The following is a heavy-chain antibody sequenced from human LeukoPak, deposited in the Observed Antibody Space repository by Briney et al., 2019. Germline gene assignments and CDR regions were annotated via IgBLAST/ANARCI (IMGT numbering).Heavy chain of an antibody. D-gene: IGHD3-3*01. Sequence: ASVKVSCKASGYTFTSYDINWVRQATGQGLEWMGWMNPNSGNTGYAQKFQGRVTMTRNTSISTAYMELSSLRSEDTAVYYCARGAKYDFWSGYYIWRYYFDYWGQGTLVTVSS. V-gene: IGHV1-8*01. CDR1: GYTFTSYD. J-gene: IGHJ4*02. CDR2: MNPNSGNT. CDR3: ARGAKYDFWSGYYIWRYYFDY.